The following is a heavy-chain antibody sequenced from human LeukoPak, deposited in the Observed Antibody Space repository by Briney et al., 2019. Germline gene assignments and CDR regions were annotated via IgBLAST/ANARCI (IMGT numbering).Heavy chain of an antibody. D-gene: IGHD1-26*01. J-gene: IGHJ3*01. CDR3: ALYSGSYSLSGAFDF. CDR1: GYTFTGYY. Sequence: GASVKVSCKASGYTFTGYYMHWVRQAPGQGLEWMGWINPNSGGTNYAQKFQGRVTMARNTSISTAYMELSSLRSEDTAVYYCALYSGSYSLSGAFDFWGQGTMVTVSA. V-gene: IGHV1-2*02. CDR2: INPNSGGT.